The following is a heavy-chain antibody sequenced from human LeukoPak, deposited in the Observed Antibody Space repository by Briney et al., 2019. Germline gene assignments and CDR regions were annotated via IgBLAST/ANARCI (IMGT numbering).Heavy chain of an antibody. Sequence: GGSLRLSCAASGFTFSSHAMYCVRQAPGRGLEWVSGLFGSGGSTHYADSVKGRFTISRDNSQNTLYLQMNGLRAEDTAVYYCAKTTTGYSSGRYPGWPVDYWGQGTLVTVSS. CDR1: GFTFSSHA. J-gene: IGHJ4*02. CDR3: AKTTTGYSSGRYPGWPVDY. V-gene: IGHV3-23*01. D-gene: IGHD6-19*01. CDR2: LFGSGGST.